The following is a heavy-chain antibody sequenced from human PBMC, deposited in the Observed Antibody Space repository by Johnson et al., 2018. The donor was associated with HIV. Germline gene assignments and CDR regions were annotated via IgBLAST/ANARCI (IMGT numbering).Heavy chain of an antibody. V-gene: IGHV3-33*06. CDR3: AKDITPYSGAFDL. CDR2: IWYDGSNK. CDR1: GFTFSDYY. J-gene: IGHJ3*01. Sequence: QVQLVESGGGLVKPGGSLRLSCAASGFTFSDYYMSWVRQAPGKGLEWVAVIWYDGSNKYYADSVKGRFTISRDNSKNTLYLQMNSLRAEDTAVYYCAKDITPYSGAFDLWGQGTMVTVSS. D-gene: IGHD3-10*01.